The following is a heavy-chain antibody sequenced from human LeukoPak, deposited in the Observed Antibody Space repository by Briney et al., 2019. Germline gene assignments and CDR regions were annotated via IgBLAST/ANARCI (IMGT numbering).Heavy chain of an antibody. CDR2: ISGRGGST. D-gene: IGHD3-9*01. CDR1: GLTFSSYA. J-gene: IGHJ4*02. Sequence: GGSLRLSCAASGLTFSSYAMSWVRQAPGKGLEWVSTISGRGGSTYYADSVRGRFTISRDNSKNTLYPQMNSLRAEDTAIYYCAKPNILRYFDWFSGYFDNWGQGTLVTVSS. CDR3: AKPNILRYFDWFSGYFDN. V-gene: IGHV3-23*01.